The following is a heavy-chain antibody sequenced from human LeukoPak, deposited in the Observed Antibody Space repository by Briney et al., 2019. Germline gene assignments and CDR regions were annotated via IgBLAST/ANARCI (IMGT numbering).Heavy chain of an antibody. V-gene: IGHV1-18*01. CDR3: ARGGIPPHYYMDV. CDR2: ISAYNGST. Sequence: GASVRVSCKASGYTLNTYGISWVRQAPGQGLEWMGSISAYNGSTNYAQKLQRRVTLTTDTSTSTAYLELRSLRSDDTAVYYCARGGIPPHYYMDVWGKGTTVTVSS. J-gene: IGHJ6*03. D-gene: IGHD6-13*01. CDR1: GYTLNTYG.